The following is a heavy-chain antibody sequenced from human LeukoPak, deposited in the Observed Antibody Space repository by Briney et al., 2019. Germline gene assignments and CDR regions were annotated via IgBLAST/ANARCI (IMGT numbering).Heavy chain of an antibody. V-gene: IGHV3-7*01. J-gene: IGHJ5*02. CDR1: GFTFSSYW. CDR2: IRQDGSQK. Sequence: PGGSLRLSCAASGFTFSSYWMSWVRQAPGKGLEWVATIRQDGSQKYYVDSVKGRFTISRDNAKNSLYLQMNSLRAEDTAVYYCASRANTAAANAWFDPWGQGTLVTVSS. CDR3: ASRANTAAANAWFDP. D-gene: IGHD6-13*01.